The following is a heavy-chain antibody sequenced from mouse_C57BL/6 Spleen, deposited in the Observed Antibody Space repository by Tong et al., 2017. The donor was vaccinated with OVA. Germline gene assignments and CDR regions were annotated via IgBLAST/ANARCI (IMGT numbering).Heavy chain of an antibody. J-gene: IGHJ2*01. V-gene: IGHV5-6*01. CDR1: GFTFSSYA. Sequence: EVQLQESGGGLVKPGGSLKLSCAASGFTFSSYAMSWVRQTPEKRLEWVATISDGGSYTYYPDSVKGRFTISRDNAKNTLYLQMRSLKSEDTAMYYCARRNYSNLWYFDYWGQGTTLTVSS. D-gene: IGHD2-5*01. CDR3: ARRNYSNLWYFDY. CDR2: ISDGGSYT.